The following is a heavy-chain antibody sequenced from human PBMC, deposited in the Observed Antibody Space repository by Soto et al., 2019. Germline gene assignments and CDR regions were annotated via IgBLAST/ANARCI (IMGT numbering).Heavy chain of an antibody. CDR1: GFTFSDYY. V-gene: IGHV3-11*06. Sequence: LRLSCAASGFTFSDYYMSWIRQAPGKGLEWVSYISSSSSDTNYADSVRGRFTISRDNAKNSLYLQMNGLRAEDTAVYYCVRDIARVGDTYYYDYWGQGSLVTVSS. J-gene: IGHJ4*02. D-gene: IGHD1-26*01. CDR2: ISSSSSDT. CDR3: VRDIARVGDTYYYDY.